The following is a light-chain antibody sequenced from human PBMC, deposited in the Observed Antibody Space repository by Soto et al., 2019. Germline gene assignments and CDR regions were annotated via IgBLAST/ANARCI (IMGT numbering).Light chain of an antibody. Sequence: ELVLTQSPGTLSLSPGERATLSCRASQSVSSSYLAWYQQKPGQAPRLLIYGASSSATGIPDRFIGSGSGADFTLTISRLAPEDFGVYYWQQYGSSPFTFGPGTKVDIK. CDR1: QSVSSSY. J-gene: IGKJ3*01. CDR3: QQYGSSPFT. V-gene: IGKV3-20*01. CDR2: GAS.